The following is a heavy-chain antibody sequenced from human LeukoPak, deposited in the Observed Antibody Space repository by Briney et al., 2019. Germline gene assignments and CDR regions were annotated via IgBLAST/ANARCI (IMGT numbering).Heavy chain of an antibody. CDR1: GGTFSSYA. V-gene: IGHV1-69*05. CDR2: IIPIFGTA. Sequence: SVKVSCKASGGTFSSYAISWVRQAPGQGLEWMGGIIPIFGTANYAQKLQGRVTMTTDTSTSTAYMELRSLRSDDTAVYYCARDGYRLSGYFYYMDVWGKGTTVTVSS. J-gene: IGHJ6*03. D-gene: IGHD2-2*03. CDR3: ARDGYRLSGYFYYMDV.